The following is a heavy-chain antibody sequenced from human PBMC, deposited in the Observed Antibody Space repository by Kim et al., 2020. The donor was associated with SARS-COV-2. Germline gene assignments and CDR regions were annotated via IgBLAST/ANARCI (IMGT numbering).Heavy chain of an antibody. J-gene: IGHJ6*03. CDR2: IWYDGSNK. CDR1: GFTFSSYG. D-gene: IGHD3-3*01. V-gene: IGHV3-33*01. Sequence: GGSLRLSCAASGFTFSSYGMHWVRQAPGKGLEWVAVIWYDGSNKYYADSVKGRFTISRDNSKNRLYLQMNSLRAEDTAVYYCARDPRRYYDFWSGYYREYYYYYMDVWGKGTTVTVSS. CDR3: ARDPRRYYDFWSGYYREYYYYYMDV.